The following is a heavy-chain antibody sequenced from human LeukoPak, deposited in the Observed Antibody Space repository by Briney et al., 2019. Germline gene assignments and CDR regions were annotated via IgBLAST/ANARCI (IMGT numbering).Heavy chain of an antibody. CDR2: IYYSGST. D-gene: IGHD3-3*01. V-gene: IGHV4-31*03. Sequence: PSETLSLTCTVSGGSISSGGYYWSWIRQHEGKGLEWIGYIYYSGSTYYNPSLKSRVTISVDTSKNQFSLKLSSVTAADTAVYYCARGIFGVLIKRDWFDPWGQGTLVTVSS. J-gene: IGHJ5*02. CDR1: GGSISSGGYY. CDR3: ARGIFGVLIKRDWFDP.